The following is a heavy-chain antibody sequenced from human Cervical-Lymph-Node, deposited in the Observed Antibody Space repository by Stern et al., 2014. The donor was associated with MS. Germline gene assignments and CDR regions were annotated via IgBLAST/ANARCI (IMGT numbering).Heavy chain of an antibody. V-gene: IGHV3-30*04. CDR3: AKGGSGSYLD. J-gene: IGHJ4*02. CDR2: ISYDGRDK. D-gene: IGHD1-26*01. Sequence: QVKLVESGGGVVQLGRSLRLSCAASGFVFRRYALHWVRPAPGTGLEWVALISYDGRDKYYTDSVKGRFTVSRDNSNNTVDLEMNSLRLEDTAVYYCAKGGSGSYLDWGQGSLVTVSS. CDR1: GFVFRRYA.